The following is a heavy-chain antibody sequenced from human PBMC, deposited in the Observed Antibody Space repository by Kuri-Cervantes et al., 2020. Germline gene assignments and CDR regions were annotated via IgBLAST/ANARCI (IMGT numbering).Heavy chain of an antibody. CDR1: GGSISSYY. J-gene: IGHJ3*02. CDR3: ARDRDAFDI. V-gene: IGHV4-59*01. Sequence: GSLRLSCTVSGGSISSYYWSWIRQPPGKGLEWIGYIYYSGSTNYNPSLKSRVTISVDTSKNQFSLKLSSVTAADTAVYYCARDRDAFDIWGQGTMVTVSS. CDR2: IYYSGST.